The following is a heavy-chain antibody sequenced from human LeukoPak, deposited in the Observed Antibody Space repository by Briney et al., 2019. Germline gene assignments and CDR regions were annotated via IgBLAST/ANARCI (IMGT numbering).Heavy chain of an antibody. V-gene: IGHV4-34*01. J-gene: IGHJ6*02. D-gene: IGHD4-17*01. CDR3: ARVDGMTTVTSTTYYYYYGMDV. CDR1: GGSFSGYY. CDR2: MNHGGTT. Sequence: PSETLSLTCAVYGGSFSGYYWSWIRQPPGKGLEWIGEMNHGGTTNYNPSLKSRVTMSGDTSKNQFSLKLTSVTAADTAVYYCARVDGMTTVTSTTYYYYYGMDVWGQGTTVTVSS.